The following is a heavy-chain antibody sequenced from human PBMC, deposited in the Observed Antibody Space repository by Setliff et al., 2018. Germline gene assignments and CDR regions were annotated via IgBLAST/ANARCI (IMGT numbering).Heavy chain of an antibody. CDR2: ISPDGTIT. D-gene: IGHD7-27*01. CDR3: ASIDWGENFYNTDV. CDR1: GFTFRQYW. V-gene: IGHV3-74*01. Sequence: SLSCGASGFTFRQYWMYWVRQVPGKGLVWVSRISPDGTITNYADSVKGRFTISRDNAKNTLYLQMNSLRGEDTAVYFCASIDWGENFYNTDVWGKGTTVTVSS. J-gene: IGHJ6*03.